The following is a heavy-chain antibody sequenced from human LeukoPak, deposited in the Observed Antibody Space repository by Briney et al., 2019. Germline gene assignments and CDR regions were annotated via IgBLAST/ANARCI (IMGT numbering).Heavy chain of an antibody. D-gene: IGHD2-15*01. CDR1: GFTFSGSV. CDR2: IGSKANSYAT. V-gene: IGHV3-73*01. Sequence: GGSLRLSCAASGFTFSGSVMHWVRQAAGKGLEWVGRIGSKANSYATAYAASVKGRFTISRDDSKNTAYLQMNSLKTEDTAVYYCSVNYCSGGSCYMLWGQGTLVTVSS. CDR3: SVNYCSGGSCYML. J-gene: IGHJ4*02.